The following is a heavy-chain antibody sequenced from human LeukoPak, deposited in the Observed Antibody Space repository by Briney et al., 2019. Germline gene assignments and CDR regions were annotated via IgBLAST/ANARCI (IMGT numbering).Heavy chain of an antibody. V-gene: IGHV3-7*01. CDR1: GFTFSNHW. Sequence: PGGSLRLSCAASGFTFSNHWMAWVRQTPGKGPEWVANIDEDGDVKSYAESVKGRFTVSRDNGRTSVYLQMNSLRAEDTAIYYCARHVPRGRSDFACWGQGALVTVS. CDR3: ARHVPRGRSDFAC. D-gene: IGHD5-12*01. CDR2: IDEDGDVK. J-gene: IGHJ4*02.